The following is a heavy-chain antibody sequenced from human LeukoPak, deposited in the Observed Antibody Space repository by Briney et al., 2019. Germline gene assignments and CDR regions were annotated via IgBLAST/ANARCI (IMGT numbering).Heavy chain of an antibody. CDR3: ARKPTNHAFDI. Sequence: ASVKVSCKGSGYSFTSYGISWVRQAPGQGREYMGWISAYNGNTNYVQKFQGRVTMTTDTSTSTAYMELRSLRSDDTAVYYCARKPTNHAFDIWGQGTMVTVSS. CDR2: ISAYNGNT. V-gene: IGHV1-18*01. CDR1: GYSFTSYG. J-gene: IGHJ3*02.